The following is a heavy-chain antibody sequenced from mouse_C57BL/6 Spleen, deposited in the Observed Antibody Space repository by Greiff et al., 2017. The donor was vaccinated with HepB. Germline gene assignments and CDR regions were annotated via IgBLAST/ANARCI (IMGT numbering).Heavy chain of an antibody. V-gene: IGHV5-6*01. Sequence: EVMLVESGGDLVKPGGSLKLSCAASGFTFSSYGMSWVRQTPDKRLEWVATISSGGSYTYYPDSVKGRFTISRDNAKNTLYLQMSSLKSEDTAMYYCARSGYSNYEGPSYAMDYWGQGTSVTVSS. CDR2: ISSGGSYT. CDR3: ARSGYSNYEGPSYAMDY. D-gene: IGHD2-5*01. CDR1: GFTFSSYG. J-gene: IGHJ4*01.